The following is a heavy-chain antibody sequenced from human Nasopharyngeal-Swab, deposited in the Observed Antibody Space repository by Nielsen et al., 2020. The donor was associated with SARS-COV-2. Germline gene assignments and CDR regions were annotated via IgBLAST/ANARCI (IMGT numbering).Heavy chain of an antibody. CDR2: IDPFSGST. Sequence: ASVKVSCKASGFTFTSYYFNRVRQAPGQGLEWMGMIDPFSGSTSYAQRFQGRVTVTRDTSTSTVYMEVRSLRSEDTAVYYCTRDQGGGDPYDSWGQGTLVTVSS. CDR1: GFTFTSYY. J-gene: IGHJ4*02. D-gene: IGHD2-21*02. CDR3: TRDQGGGDPYDS. V-gene: IGHV1-46*01.